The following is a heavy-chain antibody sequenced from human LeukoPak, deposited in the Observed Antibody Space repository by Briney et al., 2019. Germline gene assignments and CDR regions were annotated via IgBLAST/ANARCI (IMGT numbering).Heavy chain of an antibody. CDR3: ARRRIGYSYGLDY. CDR2: IYYSGST. Sequence: PSETLSLTCIVSGASISSSSYYWGWIRQPPGKGLEWIGSIYYSGSTYYNPSLKSRVTISVDTSKNQFSLKLSSVTAADTAVYYCARRRIGYSYGLDYWGQGTLVTVSS. J-gene: IGHJ4*02. V-gene: IGHV4-39*01. D-gene: IGHD5-18*01. CDR1: GASISSSSYY.